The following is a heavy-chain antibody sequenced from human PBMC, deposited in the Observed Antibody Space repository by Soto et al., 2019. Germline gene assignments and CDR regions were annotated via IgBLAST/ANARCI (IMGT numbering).Heavy chain of an antibody. CDR2: ISGSGGST. CDR1: GFTFSSYA. CDR3: AKEGAYEVVPAYYGMDV. J-gene: IGHJ6*02. Sequence: PGGSLRLSCAASGFTFSSYAMSWVRQAPGKGLEWVSAISGSGGSTYYADSVKGRFTISRDNSKNTLYLQMNSLRAEDTAVYYCAKEGAYEVVPAYYGMDVWGQGTTVTVSS. D-gene: IGHD2-2*01. V-gene: IGHV3-23*01.